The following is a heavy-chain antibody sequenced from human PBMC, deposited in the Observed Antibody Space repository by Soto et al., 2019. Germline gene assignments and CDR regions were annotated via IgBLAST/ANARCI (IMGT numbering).Heavy chain of an antibody. J-gene: IGHJ4*02. CDR2: TSAYNGNT. V-gene: IGHV1-18*01. Sequence: GASVKVSCKASGYTFTSYGISWVRQAPGQALEWMGWTSAYNGNTNYAQKLQGRVTMTTDTSTSTAYMQLRSQRTDDTAVYYCARDWGDDSSGYCCVYCGYWGQGTLVTVSS. CDR3: ARDWGDDSSGYCCVYCGY. CDR1: GYTFTSYG. D-gene: IGHD3-22*01.